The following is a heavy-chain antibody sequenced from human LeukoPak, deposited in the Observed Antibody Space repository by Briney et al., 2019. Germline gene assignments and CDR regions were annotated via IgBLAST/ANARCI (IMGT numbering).Heavy chain of an antibody. J-gene: IGHJ4*02. D-gene: IGHD2-15*01. CDR3: ARDCIGCHGFDY. V-gene: IGHV1-18*01. CDR2: VSAYADDT. CDR1: GYTFTNYG. Sequence: ASVNVSCKASGYTFTNYGITWVRQAPGQGLEWMGWVSAYADDTNYVQKFQGRITMTTDTSTSTAYVELRSLRSDDTAVYYCARDCIGCHGFDYWGQGTLVTVSS.